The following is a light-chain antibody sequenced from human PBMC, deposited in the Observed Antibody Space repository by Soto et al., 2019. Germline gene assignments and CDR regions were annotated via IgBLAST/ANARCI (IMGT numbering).Light chain of an antibody. CDR1: QKFSRY. J-gene: IGKJ5*01. Sequence: DIQLTQSPSSLSASVGDRVPINRRASQKFSRYLNWYQQKPGRAPKVMIYAASSLQIGVPRRFSGSESGTDFTLTISSLQPEDVGTYYCQQSFSLPISFGQGTRLEI. CDR3: QQSFSLPIS. V-gene: IGKV1-39*01. CDR2: AAS.